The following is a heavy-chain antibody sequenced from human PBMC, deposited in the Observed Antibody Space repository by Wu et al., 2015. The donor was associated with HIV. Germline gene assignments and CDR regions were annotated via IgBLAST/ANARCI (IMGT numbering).Heavy chain of an antibody. CDR3: ARAEDCSGGSCYSNYYYYGMDV. D-gene: IGHD2-15*01. Sequence: QVQLVQSGAEVKKPGSSVKVSCKASGGTFSSYAISWVRQAPGQGLEWMGGIIPIFGTANYAQKFQGRVTITTDESTSTAYMELSSLRSEDTAVYYCARAEDCSGGSCYSNYYYYGMDVWGQGTTGHRLL. J-gene: IGHJ6*02. CDR2: IIPIFGTA. CDR1: GGTFSSYA. V-gene: IGHV1-69*05.